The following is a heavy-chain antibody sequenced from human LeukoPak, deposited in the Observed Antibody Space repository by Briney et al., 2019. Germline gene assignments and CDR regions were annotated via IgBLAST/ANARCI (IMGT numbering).Heavy chain of an antibody. Sequence: ASVKVSCKASGYTFTNYVMHWVRQAPGQRLEWMGWINAGNGNTKYSQKFRDRVTITRDTSASTAYMELSSLRFEDTAVYYCARREGFDFWGQGTLVTVSS. J-gene: IGHJ4*02. CDR3: ARREGFDF. CDR1: GYTFTNYV. V-gene: IGHV1-3*01. CDR2: INAGNGNT.